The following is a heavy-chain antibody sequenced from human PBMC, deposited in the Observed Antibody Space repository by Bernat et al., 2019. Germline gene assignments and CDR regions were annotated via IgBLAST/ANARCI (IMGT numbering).Heavy chain of an antibody. D-gene: IGHD6-25*01. CDR2: ISSSSSYT. Sequence: HVQLVESGGVLVKPGGSLRLSCAASGFIFIDYYMSLIRQVPGKGLDWVSYISSSSSYTNYADSVNGRFTISRDNAKNSLYLQMNSLTAEDTAVYYCARGTSTSGPYTDVWGKGTTVTV. CDR1: GFIFIDYY. J-gene: IGHJ6*03. V-gene: IGHV3-11*05. CDR3: ARGTSTSGPYTDV.